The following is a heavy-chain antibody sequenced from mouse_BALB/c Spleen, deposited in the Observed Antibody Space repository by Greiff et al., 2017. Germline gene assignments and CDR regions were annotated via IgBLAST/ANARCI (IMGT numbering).Heavy chain of an antibody. J-gene: IGHJ4*01. CDR1: GFTFSSYT. D-gene: IGHD2-14*01. CDR2: ISNGGGST. Sequence: EVHLVESGGGLVQPGGSLKLSCAASGFTFSSYTMSWVRQTPEKRLEWVAYISNGGGSTYYPATVKGRFTISRDNAKNNLYLQMSSLKSEDTTMYYCASAYYRYDYAIDYWGQGTSVTVSS. V-gene: IGHV5-12-2*01. CDR3: ASAYYRYDYAIDY.